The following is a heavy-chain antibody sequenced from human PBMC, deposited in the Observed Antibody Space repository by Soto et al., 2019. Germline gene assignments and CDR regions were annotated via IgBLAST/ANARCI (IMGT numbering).Heavy chain of an antibody. CDR2: INHSGST. V-gene: IGHV4-34*01. Sequence: SETLSLTCAVYGGSFSGYYWSWIRQPPGKGLEWIGEINHSGSTNYNPSLKSRVTISVDTSKNQFSLKLSSVTAADTAVYYCARSRGVVLWFGELLFRLGGGMDVWGQGTTVTVSS. CDR1: GGSFSGYY. J-gene: IGHJ6*02. CDR3: ARSRGVVLWFGELLFRLGGGMDV. D-gene: IGHD3-10*01.